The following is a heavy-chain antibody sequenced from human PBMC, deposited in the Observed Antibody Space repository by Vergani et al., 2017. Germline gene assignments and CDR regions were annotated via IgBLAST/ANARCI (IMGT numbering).Heavy chain of an antibody. D-gene: IGHD4-17*01. J-gene: IGHJ4*02. CDR1: GFTFSSYA. CDR2: ISSSGSTI. CDR3: ARGPVFDFYGDHEVFDY. V-gene: IGHV3-23*01. Sequence: EVQLLESGGGLVQPGGSLRLSCAASGFTFSSYAMSWVRQAPGKGLEWVSAISSSGSTIYYADSVKGRFTISRDNAKNSLYLQMNSLRAEDTAVYYCARGPVFDFYGDHEVFDYWGQGTLVTVSS.